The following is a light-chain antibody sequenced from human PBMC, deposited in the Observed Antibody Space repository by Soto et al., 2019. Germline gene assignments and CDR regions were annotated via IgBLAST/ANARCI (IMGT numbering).Light chain of an antibody. CDR3: QQYNSWPPIT. Sequence: EIVMTQSPATLSVSPGERDTLSCRASQSVSSNLAWYQRKPGQAPRLLIYGASTRATGIPARFSGSGSGTEFTLTISRLQSEDFAVYYCQQYNSWPPITFGGGTRLEIK. CDR2: GAS. CDR1: QSVSSN. V-gene: IGKV3-15*01. J-gene: IGKJ5*01.